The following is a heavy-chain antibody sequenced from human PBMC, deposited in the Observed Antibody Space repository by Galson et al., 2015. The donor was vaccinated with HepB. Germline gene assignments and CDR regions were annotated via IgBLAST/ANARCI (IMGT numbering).Heavy chain of an antibody. Sequence: SLRLSCAASGFTFSSYGMHWVRQAPGKGLEWVAVISYDGSNKYYADSVKGRFTISRDNSKNTLYLQMNSLRAEDTAVYYCAKDRHDYGFVGAGGSYYYYHGMDVWGQGTTVTVSS. V-gene: IGHV3-30*18. CDR2: ISYDGSNK. CDR1: GFTFSSYG. D-gene: IGHD4-17*01. J-gene: IGHJ6*02. CDR3: AKDRHDYGFVGAGGSYYYYHGMDV.